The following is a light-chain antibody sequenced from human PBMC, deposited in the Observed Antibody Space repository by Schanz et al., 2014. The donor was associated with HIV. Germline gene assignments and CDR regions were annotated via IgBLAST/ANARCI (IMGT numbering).Light chain of an antibody. J-gene: IGLJ3*02. CDR3: AAWDDSLNGMV. V-gene: IGLV1-40*01. CDR2: GNN. Sequence: QSVLTQPPSVSGAPGQRVTISCAGSSSNIGAGYDVHWYHHLPGSAPKLLISGNNNRPSGVPDRFSGSKSGTSASLAITGLQGEDEADYYCAAWDDSLNGMVFGGGTKLTVL. CDR1: SSNIGAGYD.